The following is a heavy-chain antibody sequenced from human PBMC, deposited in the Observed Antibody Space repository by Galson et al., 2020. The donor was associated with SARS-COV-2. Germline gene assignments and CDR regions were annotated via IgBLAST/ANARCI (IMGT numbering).Heavy chain of an antibody. D-gene: IGHD3-9*01. CDR3: AREGRYFDWLLSYYYYYGMDV. V-gene: IGHV1-8*01. CDR1: GYTFTSYD. CDR2: MNPNSGNT. J-gene: IGHJ6*02. Sequence: GESLKISCKASGYTFTSYDINWVRQATGQGLEWMGWMNPNSGNTGYAQKFQGRVTMTRNTSISTAYMELSSLRSEDTAVYYCAREGRYFDWLLSYYYYYGMDVWGQGTTVTVSS.